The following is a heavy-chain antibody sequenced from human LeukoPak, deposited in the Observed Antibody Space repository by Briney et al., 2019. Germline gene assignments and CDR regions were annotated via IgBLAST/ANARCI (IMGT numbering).Heavy chain of an antibody. CDR3: ARLRLWFGELAAAFAY. V-gene: IGHV4-61*01. Sequence: SETLSLTCTVSGGSVSSGSYYWSWIRQPPGKGLEWIGYIYYSGSTDYNPSLKSRVTISVDTSKNQFSLKLSSVTAADTAVYYCARLRLWFGELAAAFAYWGQGTLVTVSS. CDR1: GGSVSSGSYY. D-gene: IGHD3-10*01. CDR2: IYYSGST. J-gene: IGHJ4*02.